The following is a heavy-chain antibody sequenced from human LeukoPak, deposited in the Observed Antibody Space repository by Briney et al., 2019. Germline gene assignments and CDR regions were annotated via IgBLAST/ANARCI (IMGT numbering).Heavy chain of an antibody. CDR3: AIMHGYYDGSGYWVQ. CDR2: ITPNADRT. Sequence: PGGSLRLSCAASGFTFGSYGMSWVRQAPGKGLEWVSFITPNADRTSYADSVEGRFTISRDNPRNTLYMQMNSLRDEDTAVYYCAIMHGYYDGSGYWVQWGQGTLVTLSS. D-gene: IGHD3-22*01. V-gene: IGHV3-23*01. J-gene: IGHJ1*01. CDR1: GFTFGSYG.